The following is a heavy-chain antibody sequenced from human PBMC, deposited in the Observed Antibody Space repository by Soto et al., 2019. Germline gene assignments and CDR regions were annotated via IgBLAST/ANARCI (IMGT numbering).Heavy chain of an antibody. CDR1: RITFIGYW. V-gene: IGHV3-23*01. J-gene: IGHJ4*02. CDR2: IGGDGDGT. D-gene: IGHD6-6*01. Sequence: PGVSLRLSCVASRITFIGYWMSWVRQAPGMGLEWVSAIGGDGDGTYYADAVKGRFTISRDNSMNTLYLQMNSLRAEDTALYYCAKGSASRRPYYFDYWGQGILVNVSS. CDR3: AKGSASRRPYYFDY.